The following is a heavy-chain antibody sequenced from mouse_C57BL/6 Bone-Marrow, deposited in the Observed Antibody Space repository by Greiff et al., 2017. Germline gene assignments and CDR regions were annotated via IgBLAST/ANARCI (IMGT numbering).Heavy chain of an antibody. CDR2: IHPSDSDT. V-gene: IGHV1-74*01. Sequence: VQLQQPGAELVKPGASVKVSCKASGYTFTSYWMHWVKQRPGQGLEWIGRIHPSDSDTNYNQKFKGKATMTVDTSSSTAYMQSSSLTSEDSAVYYGAVPTQALAYAMDYWGQGTSVTVSS. CDR3: AVPTQALAYAMDY. J-gene: IGHJ4*01. D-gene: IGHD3-2*02. CDR1: GYTFTSYW.